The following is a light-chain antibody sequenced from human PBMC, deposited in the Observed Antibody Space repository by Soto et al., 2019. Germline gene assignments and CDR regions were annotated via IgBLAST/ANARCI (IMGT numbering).Light chain of an antibody. V-gene: IGLV2-14*01. CDR3: SSYTSSITRV. Sequence: QSALTQPASVSGSPGQSITISCTGTSGDVGAYNSVSWYQQHPGKVPKLIIYEVSNRPSGVFNRFSGSKSGYTASLTISGLQAEDEADYYCSSYTSSITRVFGGGTKLTVL. J-gene: IGLJ3*02. CDR1: SGDVGAYNS. CDR2: EVS.